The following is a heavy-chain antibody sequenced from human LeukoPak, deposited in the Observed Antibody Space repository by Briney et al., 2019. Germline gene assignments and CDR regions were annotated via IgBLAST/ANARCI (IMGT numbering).Heavy chain of an antibody. CDR2: FDPEDGET. Sequence: GASVKVSCKVSGYTLTELSMHWVRQAPGKGLEWMGGFDPEDGETIYAQKFQGRVTMTEDTSTDTAYMELSSLRSEDTAVYYCATAQGGGVGYYFDYWGQGTLVTVSS. V-gene: IGHV1-24*01. D-gene: IGHD3-16*01. CDR1: GYTLTELS. J-gene: IGHJ4*02. CDR3: ATAQGGGVGYYFDY.